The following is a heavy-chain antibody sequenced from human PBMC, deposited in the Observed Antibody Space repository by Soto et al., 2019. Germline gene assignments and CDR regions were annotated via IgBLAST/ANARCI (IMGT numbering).Heavy chain of an antibody. D-gene: IGHD1-20*01. Sequence: SCPTVVKPPQTVTLTCTFSGFSLKTSGVVVGCMRQPPGEDLEWLELIDWNDDKRYRPSLNDRLTINKDTSKKHVAPAMTNTDPVDTATEYRAHNTITPVTNWSEPGCLATLVNVSS. CDR3: AHNTITPVTNWSEP. V-gene: IGHV2-5*01. J-gene: IGHJ5*02. CDR2: IDWNDDK. CDR1: GFSLKTSGVV.